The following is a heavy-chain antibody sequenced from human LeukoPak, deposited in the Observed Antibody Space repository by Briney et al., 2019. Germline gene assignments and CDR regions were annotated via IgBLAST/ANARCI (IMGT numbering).Heavy chain of an antibody. J-gene: IGHJ4*02. CDR2: IGGST. D-gene: IGHD6-19*01. CDR1: GININVYS. V-gene: IGHV3-23*01. CDR3: AKQYSGGWYYFDY. Sequence: GGSLRLSCVASGININVYSMNWVRQAPGKGLEWVSAIGGSTYYADSVKGRFTISRDNSENTLYLQMNSLRAEDTAVYYCAKQYSGGWYYFDYWGQGTLVTVSS.